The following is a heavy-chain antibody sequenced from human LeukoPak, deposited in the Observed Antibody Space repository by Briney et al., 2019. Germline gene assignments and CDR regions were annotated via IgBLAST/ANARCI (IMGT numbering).Heavy chain of an antibody. V-gene: IGHV1-46*01. CDR1: GYTFTSYY. J-gene: IGHJ4*02. CDR2: INPSGGST. Sequence: ASVKVSCKASGYTFTSYYMHWVRQAPGQGLEWMGIINPSGGSTSYAQKFQGRVTMTRDMSTSTVYMELSSVRSEDTAVYYCARDLREGATFLYYFDYWGQGTLVTVSS. CDR3: ARDLREGATFLYYFDY. D-gene: IGHD1-26*01.